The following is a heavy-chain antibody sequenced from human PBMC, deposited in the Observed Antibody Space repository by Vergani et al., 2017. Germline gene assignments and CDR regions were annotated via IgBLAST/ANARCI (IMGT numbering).Heavy chain of an antibody. J-gene: IGHJ4*02. Sequence: EVQLVESGGGLVQPGGSLRLSCAASGFTFSSYATSWVRQAPGKGLEWVSAISGSGGSTYYADSVKGRFTISRDNSKNTLYLQMNSLRAEDTAVYYCAKVVSGYCSSTSCYSDYWGQGTLVTVSS. V-gene: IGHV3-23*04. D-gene: IGHD2-2*01. CDR3: AKVVSGYCSSTSCYSDY. CDR1: GFTFSSYA. CDR2: ISGSGGST.